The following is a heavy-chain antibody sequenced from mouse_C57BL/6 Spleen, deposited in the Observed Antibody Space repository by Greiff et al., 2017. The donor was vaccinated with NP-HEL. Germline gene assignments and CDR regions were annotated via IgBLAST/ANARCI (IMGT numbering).Heavy chain of an antibody. D-gene: IGHD1-1*01. V-gene: IGHV1S81*02. CDR1: GYTFTSYW. J-gene: IGHJ2*01. CDR3: ARIKKIVATYVDY. Sequence: QVQLQQPGAELVKAGASVKMSCKASGYTFTSYWMHWVKQRLGQGLEWFAETNPTNGRTYYNEKFKSKATLTGDKSSSTAYMLLSGPTFEDSAVDYCARIKKIVATYVDYWGQVTTLTVSS. CDR2: TNPTNGRT.